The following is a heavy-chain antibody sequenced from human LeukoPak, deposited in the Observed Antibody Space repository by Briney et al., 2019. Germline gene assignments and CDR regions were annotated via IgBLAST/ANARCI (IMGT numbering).Heavy chain of an antibody. CDR3: AKGGSVIWFGELLLDY. J-gene: IGHJ4*02. V-gene: IGHV3-74*01. CDR1: GFTFSSYW. CDR2: INEDGSTT. D-gene: IGHD3-10*01. Sequence: GGSLRLSCAASGFTFSSYWFHWVRQAPGKGLVWVSRINEDGSTTNYADSVRGRFTISRDNAKNTLYLQMNSLRAEDTAVYYCAKGGSVIWFGELLLDYWGQGTLVTVSS.